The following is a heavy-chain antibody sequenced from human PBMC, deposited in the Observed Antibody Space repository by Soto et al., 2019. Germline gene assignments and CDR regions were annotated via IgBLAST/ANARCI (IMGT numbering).Heavy chain of an antibody. D-gene: IGHD6-6*01. Sequence: EVRLEESGGGLVPPGGSLRLSCIASGFTFSNYNMHWVRQAPGKGLEWVSYISSSGSTIYYAASVKGRLAISRDNAKNSLYLQMNSLRDEDRAVYYCARGSSVAGRLGPFDYWGQGTLVTVSS. CDR1: GFTFSNYN. J-gene: IGHJ4*02. CDR2: ISSSGSTI. CDR3: ARGSSVAGRLGPFDY. V-gene: IGHV3-48*02.